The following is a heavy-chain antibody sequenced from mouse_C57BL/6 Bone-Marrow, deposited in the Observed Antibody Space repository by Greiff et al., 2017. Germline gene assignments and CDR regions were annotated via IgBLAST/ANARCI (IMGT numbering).Heavy chain of an antibody. CDR1: GFTFSDYY. J-gene: IGHJ4*01. V-gene: IGHV5-12*01. Sequence: EVQLVESGGGLVQPGGSLKLSCAASGFTFSDYYMYWVRQTPEKRLEWVAYISNGGGSNYYPDTVKGRFTITRDNAKTTLYLQMSRLKSEDTAMYYCARRGYDGYYDYAMDYWGQETSVTVSS. D-gene: IGHD2-3*01. CDR3: ARRGYDGYYDYAMDY. CDR2: ISNGGGSN.